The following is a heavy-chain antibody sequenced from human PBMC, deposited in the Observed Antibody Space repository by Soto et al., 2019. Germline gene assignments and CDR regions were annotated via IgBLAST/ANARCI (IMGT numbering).Heavy chain of an antibody. Sequence: GGSLRLSCAASGFTFSSYSMNWVRQAPGKGLEWVSSISSSSSYIYYADSVKGRFTISRDNAKNSLYLQMNSLRAEDTAVYYCARDRPELLWFGVPWGQGTLVTVSS. D-gene: IGHD3-10*01. CDR1: GFTFSSYS. J-gene: IGHJ5*02. CDR2: ISSSSSYI. V-gene: IGHV3-21*01. CDR3: ARDRPELLWFGVP.